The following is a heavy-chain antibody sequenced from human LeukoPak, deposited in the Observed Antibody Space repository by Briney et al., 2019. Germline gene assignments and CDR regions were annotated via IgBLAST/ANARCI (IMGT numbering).Heavy chain of an antibody. J-gene: IGHJ4*02. CDR3: VRHVVYCGGGSCPGPFDY. Sequence: SETLSLTCTVSGGSISYYYWSWIRQPPGKGLEWIGYIFYSGSTNYNPSLKSRVTISVDTSKNQFSLKLSSVTAADTAVYYCVRHVVYCGGGSCPGPFDYWGQGTLVTVSS. D-gene: IGHD2-15*01. CDR2: IFYSGST. V-gene: IGHV4-59*08. CDR1: GGSISYYY.